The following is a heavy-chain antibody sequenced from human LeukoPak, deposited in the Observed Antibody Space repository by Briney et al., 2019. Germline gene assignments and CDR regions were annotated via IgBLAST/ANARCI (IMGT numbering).Heavy chain of an antibody. CDR2: INPNSGGT. D-gene: IGHD3-10*01. CDR1: GYTFTGYY. V-gene: IGHV1-2*02. J-gene: IGHJ4*02. CDR3: AVTTMVRGVDRNYFDY. Sequence: GASVKVSCKASGYTFTGYYMHWVRQAPGQGLEWMGWINPNSGGTNYAQKFQGRVTLTRDTSISTAYMELSRLRSDDTAVYYCAVTTMVRGVDRNYFDYWGQGTLVTVSS.